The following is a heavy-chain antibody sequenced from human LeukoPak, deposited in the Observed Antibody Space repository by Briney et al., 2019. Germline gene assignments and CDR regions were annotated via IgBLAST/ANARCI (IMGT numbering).Heavy chain of an antibody. J-gene: IGHJ4*02. CDR2: IIPIFGTS. D-gene: IGHD5-18*01. V-gene: IGHV1-69*01. CDR1: GGTFSSYA. Sequence: SVKVSCKASGGTFSSYAINWVRQPPGQGLEWMGGIIPIFGTSNYAHKFQGRVTITADESTSTVYMELSSLRSDDTAIYYCAFEGYNYGYNWGQGTLVTVSS. CDR3: AFEGYNYGYN.